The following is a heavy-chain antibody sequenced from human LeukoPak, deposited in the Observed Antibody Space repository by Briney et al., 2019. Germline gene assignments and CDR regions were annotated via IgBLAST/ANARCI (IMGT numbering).Heavy chain of an antibody. CDR3: ARGHRRGSCSSTSCYTGYYYYGMDV. J-gene: IGHJ6*02. Sequence: PSETRSLTCAVYGGSFSGYYWSWIRQPPVKGVEWTGEINHSGSTNYNPSLKSRVTISVDTSKNQFSLKLSSVTAADTAVYYCARGHRRGSCSSTSCYTGYYYYGMDVWGQGTTVTVSS. CDR1: GGSFSGYY. CDR2: INHSGST. V-gene: IGHV4-34*01. D-gene: IGHD2-2*02.